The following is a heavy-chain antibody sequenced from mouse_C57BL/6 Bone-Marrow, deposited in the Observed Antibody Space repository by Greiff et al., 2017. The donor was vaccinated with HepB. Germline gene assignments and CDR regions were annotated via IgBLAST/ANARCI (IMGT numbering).Heavy chain of an antibody. V-gene: IGHV1-53*01. J-gene: IGHJ2*01. D-gene: IGHD2-4*01. CDR1: GYTFTSYW. Sequence: QVQLQQPGTELVKPGASVKLSCKASGYTFTSYWMHWVKQRPGQGLEWIGNINPSNGGTNYNEKFKSKATLTVDKSSSTAYMQLSSLTSEDSAVYDCAREGVYYDYDQGYWGQGTTLTVSS. CDR2: INPSNGGT. CDR3: AREGVYYDYDQGY.